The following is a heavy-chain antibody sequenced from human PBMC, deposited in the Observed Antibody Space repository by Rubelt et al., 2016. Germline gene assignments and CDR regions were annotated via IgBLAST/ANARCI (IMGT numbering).Heavy chain of an antibody. CDR2: IDPSGGAT. V-gene: IGHV1-46*01. Sequence: GASVKISCKASGYSFTTYYMHWVRQAPGQGLEWMVMIDPSGGATNYAQKFQGRLTMTRNTSISTAYMELSSLGPEDTAVYYCARVPSFTSRGDSWGQGTLVTVSS. CDR3: ARVPSFTSRGDS. CDR1: GYSFTTYY. D-gene: IGHD2-2*01. J-gene: IGHJ4*02.